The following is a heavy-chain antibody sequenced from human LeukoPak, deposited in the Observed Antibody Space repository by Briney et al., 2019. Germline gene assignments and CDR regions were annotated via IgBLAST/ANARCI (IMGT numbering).Heavy chain of an antibody. CDR2: IYYSGST. V-gene: IGHV4-39*01. CDR1: GGSISSSSYY. Sequence: PSETLSLTCTVSGGSISSSSYYLGWIRQPPGKGLEWIGSIYYSGSTYYNPSLKSRVTISVDTSKNQFSLKLSSVTAADTAVYYCARVEVAGTPYYYYYMDVWGKGTTVTVSS. D-gene: IGHD6-19*01. J-gene: IGHJ6*03. CDR3: ARVEVAGTPYYYYYMDV.